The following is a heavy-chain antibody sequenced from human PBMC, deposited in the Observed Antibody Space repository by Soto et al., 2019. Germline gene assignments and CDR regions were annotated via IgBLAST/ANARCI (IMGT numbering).Heavy chain of an antibody. CDR1: GFTFSSYA. CDR3: ARDRTEYSSSSGGYYYYGMDV. D-gene: IGHD6-6*01. Sequence: QVQLVESGGGVVQPGRSLRLSCAASGFTFSSYAMHWVRQAPGKGLEWVAVISYDGSNKYYADSVKGRFTISRDNSKNTLYLQMNSLRAEDTAVYYCARDRTEYSSSSGGYYYYGMDVWGQGTTVTVSS. CDR2: ISYDGSNK. V-gene: IGHV3-30-3*01. J-gene: IGHJ6*02.